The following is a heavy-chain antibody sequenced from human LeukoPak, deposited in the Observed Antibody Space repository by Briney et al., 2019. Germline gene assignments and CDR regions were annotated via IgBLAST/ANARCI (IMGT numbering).Heavy chain of an antibody. CDR2: ISGSGGST. CDR3: AKDSRFYYDSSGYYYVDYFDY. D-gene: IGHD3-22*01. CDR1: GFTFSSYA. Sequence: QPGGSLRLSCAASGFTFSSYAMSWVRQAPGKGLEWVSAISGSGGSTYYADSVKGRFTISRGNSKNTLYLQMNSLRAEDTAVYYCAKDSRFYYDSSGYYYVDYFDYWGQGTLVTVSS. V-gene: IGHV3-23*01. J-gene: IGHJ4*02.